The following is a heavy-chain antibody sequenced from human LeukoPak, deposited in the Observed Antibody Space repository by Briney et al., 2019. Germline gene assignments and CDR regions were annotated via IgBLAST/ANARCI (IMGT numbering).Heavy chain of an antibody. V-gene: IGHV3-23*01. D-gene: IGHD1-26*01. J-gene: IGHJ4*02. CDR2: ISGSGGTT. CDR3: AKRLSSGIYFAAFDY. CDR1: GFTFSSYA. Sequence: GGSLRLSCVASGFTFSSYAMSWVRQAPGKGLEWVSAISGSGGTTYHADSVKGRFTISRDNSKNTLYVQMNSLRAEDTAIYYCAKRLSSGIYFAAFDYWGQGTLVTVSS.